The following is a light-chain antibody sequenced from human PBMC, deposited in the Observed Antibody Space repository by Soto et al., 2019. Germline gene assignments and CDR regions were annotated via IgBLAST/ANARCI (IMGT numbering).Light chain of an antibody. CDR1: SGHSSYA. J-gene: IGLJ2*01. CDR2: LNSDGSH. CDR3: QTWSTGILV. V-gene: IGLV4-69*01. Sequence: QLVLTQSPSASASLGASVKLTCTLSSGHSSYAIAWHQQQPEKGPRYLMKLNSDGSHSKGDGIPDRFSGSSSGAERYLTISSLQSEDEDDYYCQTWSTGILVFGGGTKLTVL.